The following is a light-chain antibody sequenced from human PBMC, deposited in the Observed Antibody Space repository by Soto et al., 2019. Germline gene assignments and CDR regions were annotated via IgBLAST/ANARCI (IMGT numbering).Light chain of an antibody. CDR3: SSYTSSSNLPYV. J-gene: IGLJ1*01. V-gene: IGLV2-14*01. CDR1: SSDVGGYNY. CDR2: EVS. Sequence: QSALTQPASVSGSPGQSITISCTGTSSDVGGYNYVSWYQQHPGKAPKLMIYEVSNRPSGVSNRFSGSKSGNTASLTISGLQAEDEADYYCSSYTSSSNLPYVFGTGTKLTV.